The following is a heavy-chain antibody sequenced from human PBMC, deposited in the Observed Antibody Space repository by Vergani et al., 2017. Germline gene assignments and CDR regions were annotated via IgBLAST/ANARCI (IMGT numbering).Heavy chain of an antibody. D-gene: IGHD6-13*01. CDR2: ISYDGSNK. J-gene: IGHJ3*02. V-gene: IGHV3-30*01. Sequence: VQLVESGGGLVQPGGSLRLSCAASGFTFSSYWMSWVRQAPGKGLEWVAVISYDGSNKYYADSVKGRFTISRDNSKNTLYLQMKSLRAEDTAVYYCARDRSSSWYLEAFDIWGQGTMVTVSS. CDR1: GFTFSSYW. CDR3: ARDRSSSWYLEAFDI.